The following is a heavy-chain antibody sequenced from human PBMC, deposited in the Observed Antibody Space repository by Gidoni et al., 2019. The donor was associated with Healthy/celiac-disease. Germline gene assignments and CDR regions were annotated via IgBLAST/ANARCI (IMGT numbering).Heavy chain of an antibody. V-gene: IGHV3-21*01. CDR1: GFTFRSYS. J-gene: IGHJ4*02. Sequence: EVQLVESGGGLVQPGGSLRLSCAASGFTFRSYSMNWVRQAPGKGLEGVSSSSSSSSYIYYADSGKGRFTISRDNAKNSRDRQMNSRRAEDTAVYYCARDMGITMVRGVSDYGGQGTLVTVSS. CDR3: ARDMGITMVRGVSDY. CDR2: SSSSSSYI. D-gene: IGHD3-10*01.